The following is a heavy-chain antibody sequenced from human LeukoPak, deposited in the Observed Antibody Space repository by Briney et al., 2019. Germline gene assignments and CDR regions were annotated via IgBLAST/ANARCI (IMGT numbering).Heavy chain of an antibody. CDR3: ARGRITPPEVGWFDP. J-gene: IGHJ5*02. Sequence: PSETLSLTCTVSGDSMSSYYWSWIRQPPGKGLEWIGYIYYSGHTNYNPSLKSRVTISVDTSKNQFSLKMGSVTAADTAVYYCARGRITPPEVGWFDPWGQGTLVTVSS. CDR2: IYYSGHT. D-gene: IGHD3-10*01. CDR1: GDSMSSYY. V-gene: IGHV4-59*01.